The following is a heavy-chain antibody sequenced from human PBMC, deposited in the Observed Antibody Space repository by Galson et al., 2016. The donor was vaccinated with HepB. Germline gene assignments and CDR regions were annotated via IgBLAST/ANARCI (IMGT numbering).Heavy chain of an antibody. CDR3: ARGGKRHCSDGRCTREGGWFDP. D-gene: IGHD2-15*01. V-gene: IGHV1-8*01. Sequence: SVKVSCKASGYKFSRYGFTWVRQATGQGLEWMGWMNPNTGNTGYAQRFQGRVTMTGNTSINTAYLDLSSLTSEDTALYYCARGGKRHCSDGRCTREGGWFDPWGQGTLVTVSS. CDR1: GYKFSRYG. J-gene: IGHJ5*02. CDR2: MNPNTGNT.